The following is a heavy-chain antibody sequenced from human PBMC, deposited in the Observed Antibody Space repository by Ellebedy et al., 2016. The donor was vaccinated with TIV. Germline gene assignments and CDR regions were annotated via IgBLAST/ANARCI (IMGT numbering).Heavy chain of an antibody. V-gene: IGHV1-69*04. D-gene: IGHD4-17*01. CDR3: ARGRATVTPYYYYGMDV. CDR1: GGTFSSYA. J-gene: IGHJ6*02. CDR2: IIPILGIA. Sequence: AASVKVSCKASGGTFSSYAISWVRQAPGQGLEWMGRIIPILGIANYAQKFQGRVTITADKSTSTAYMELSSLRSEDTAVYYCARGRATVTPYYYYGMDVWGQGTTVTVSS.